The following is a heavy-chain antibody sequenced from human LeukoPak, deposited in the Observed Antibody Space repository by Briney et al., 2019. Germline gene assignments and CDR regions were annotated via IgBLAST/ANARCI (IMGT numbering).Heavy chain of an antibody. D-gene: IGHD3-22*01. V-gene: IGHV3-23*01. CDR2: ISGSGGST. CDR1: GFTFSSYA. J-gene: IGHJ3*02. CDR3: AKDQYYDSSGYSGAFDI. Sequence: GGSLRLSCAASGFTFSSYAMSWVRQAPGKGLEWVSAISGSGGSTYYADSVKGRFTISRDNSKNTLYLQMNSLRAEDTAVYYCAKDQYYDSSGYSGAFDIWGQGTMVTVSS.